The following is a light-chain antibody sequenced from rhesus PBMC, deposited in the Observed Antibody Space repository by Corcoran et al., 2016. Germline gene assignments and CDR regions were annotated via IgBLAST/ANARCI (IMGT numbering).Light chain of an antibody. CDR2: LVS. Sequence: VMTQTPLFLPVTLGEPASISCRSSQSLLHSDRKSYLYWYLQKPGQSPPLLMFLVSKRASGVPDRFSGSGSDTDFTLKISRVEAEDVVLYYCMQGLRSPFTFGPGTKLDIK. V-gene: IGKV2-82*02. J-gene: IGKJ3*01. CDR3: MQGLRSPFT. CDR1: QSLLHSDRKSY.